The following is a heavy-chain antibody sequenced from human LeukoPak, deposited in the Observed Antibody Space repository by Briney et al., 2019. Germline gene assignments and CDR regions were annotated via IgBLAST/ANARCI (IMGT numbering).Heavy chain of an antibody. Sequence: PSETLSLTCTVSGGSISSYYWSWIRQPAGKGLEWIGRIYTSGSTNYNPSLKSRVTMSVDTSKNQFSLKLSSVTAADTAVYYCARQIEGLRYFDWLYNWFDPWGQGTLVTVSS. CDR2: IYTSGST. J-gene: IGHJ5*02. V-gene: IGHV4-4*07. CDR3: ARQIEGLRYFDWLYNWFDP. D-gene: IGHD3-9*01. CDR1: GGSISSYY.